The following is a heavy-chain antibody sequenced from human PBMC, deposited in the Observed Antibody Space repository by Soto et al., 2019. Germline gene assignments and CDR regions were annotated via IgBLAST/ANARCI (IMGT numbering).Heavy chain of an antibody. CDR3: VKEGYMRSDWYGQFDY. V-gene: IGHV3-64D*06. Sequence: GGSLRLSCSASGFTFNSYAMHWVRQAPGKGLEFVSAISSYGADTYYADSVKGRFAISRDNSKNTLYLQMSSLRAEDTALYYCVKEGYMRSDWYGQFDYWGQGALVTVSS. D-gene: IGHD6-19*01. CDR1: GFTFNSYA. J-gene: IGHJ4*02. CDR2: ISSYGADT.